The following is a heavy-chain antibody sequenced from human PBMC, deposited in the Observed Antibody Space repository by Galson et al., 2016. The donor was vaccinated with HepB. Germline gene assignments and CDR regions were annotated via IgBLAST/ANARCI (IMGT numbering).Heavy chain of an antibody. Sequence: SETLSLTCAVSGVSISSTNWWSWVRQPPGKGLEWIGEIYHRGNTDYNPSLRSRLSISADTSKNQFSLELSSVTAADTAVYFCARLTSTGTFDAFDVWGQGTMVTVSS. D-gene: IGHD1-1*01. CDR2: IYHRGNT. CDR3: ARLTSTGTFDAFDV. CDR1: GVSISSTNW. J-gene: IGHJ3*01. V-gene: IGHV4-4*02.